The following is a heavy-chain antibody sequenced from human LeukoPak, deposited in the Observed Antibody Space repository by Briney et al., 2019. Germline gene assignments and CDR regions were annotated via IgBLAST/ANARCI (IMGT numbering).Heavy chain of an antibody. D-gene: IGHD2-2*01. J-gene: IGHJ6*02. V-gene: IGHV3-7*01. CDR1: GFTFSSYW. CDR3: AGARGSTSPDYYYGMDV. Sequence: GGSLRLSCAASGFTFSSYWMSWVRQAPGKGLEWVANIKQDGSEKYYVDSVKGRFTISRDNAKNSLYLQMNSLRAEDTAVYYCAGARGSTSPDYYYGMDVWGQGTTVTVSS. CDR2: IKQDGSEK.